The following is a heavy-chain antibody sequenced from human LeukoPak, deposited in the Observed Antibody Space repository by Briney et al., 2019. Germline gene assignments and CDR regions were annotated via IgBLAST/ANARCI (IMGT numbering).Heavy chain of an antibody. CDR1: GGSNISHY. CDR3: GRDALVGHFSYYYMDV. J-gene: IGHJ6*03. V-gene: IGHV4-59*11. Sequence: PSETLSLTCTVSGGSNISHYWTWIRQSPVKGLEWIGDVSNSGSTSYNPSLKSRVTISIDTTKNQFSLKLRSVTAADTAVYYCGRDALVGHFSYYYMDVWGKGTTVTVSS. CDR2: VSNSGST. D-gene: IGHD2-15*01.